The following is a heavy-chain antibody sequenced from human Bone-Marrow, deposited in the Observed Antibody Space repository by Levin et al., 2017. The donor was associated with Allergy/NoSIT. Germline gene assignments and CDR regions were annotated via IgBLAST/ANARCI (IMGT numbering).Heavy chain of an antibody. J-gene: IGHJ3*02. V-gene: IGHV3-9*01. CDR2: INWNSATI. D-gene: IGHD2-2*01. CDR3: TKSRGDIAMHDAFDI. Sequence: SLKISCAASGFTFDDYAMHWVRQAPGKGLEWVSGINWNSATIGYADSVKGRFTISRDNAKNSLFLQMNRLTVEDTALYYCTKSRGDIAMHDAFDIWGRGTMVTVSS. CDR1: GFTFDDYA.